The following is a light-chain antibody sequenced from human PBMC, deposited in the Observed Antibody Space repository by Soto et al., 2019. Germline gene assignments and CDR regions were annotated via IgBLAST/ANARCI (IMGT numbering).Light chain of an antibody. CDR2: DTS. J-gene: IGKJ4*01. CDR1: QNVYNY. Sequence: ETVLTQSPATLSLSPGDRATLSCRASQNVYNYLAWYQYKPGQAPRLLIYDTSNRATGFPARFSGSGFWTDFTPTISSLEPEYFAVYYCQQREHWPLTFGGGTKVEIE. V-gene: IGKV3-11*01. CDR3: QQREHWPLT.